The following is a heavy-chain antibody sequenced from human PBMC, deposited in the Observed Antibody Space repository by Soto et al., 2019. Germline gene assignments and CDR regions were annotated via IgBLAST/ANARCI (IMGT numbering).Heavy chain of an antibody. Sequence: SETLSHTCTVSGGSISSGGYYWSWIRQHPGKGLEWIGYIYYSGSTYYNPSLKSRVTISVDTSKNQFSLKLSSVTAADTAVYYCARGEAPTINPILSKPAYFQHWGQGTLVTVSS. J-gene: IGHJ1*01. CDR3: ARGEAPTINPILSKPAYFQH. V-gene: IGHV4-31*03. CDR2: IYYSGST. D-gene: IGHD2-15*01. CDR1: GGSISSGGYY.